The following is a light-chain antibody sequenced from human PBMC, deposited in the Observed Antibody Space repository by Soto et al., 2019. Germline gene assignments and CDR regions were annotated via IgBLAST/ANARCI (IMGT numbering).Light chain of an antibody. CDR2: DTS. CDR1: QSVSGS. J-gene: IGKJ1*01. V-gene: IGKV3-15*01. Sequence: EIVVTQSPATLSASPGERVTLSCRASQSVSGSLAWYQQRPGQAPRLLIYDTSTRAAGIAARFSGSGSGTEFTLTISSLQSEDSAVYYCQQYVHWPPGAFGQGTTVEIK. CDR3: QQYVHWPPGA.